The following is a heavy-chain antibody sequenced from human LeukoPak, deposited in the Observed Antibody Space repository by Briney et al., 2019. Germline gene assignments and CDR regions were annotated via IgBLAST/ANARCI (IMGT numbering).Heavy chain of an antibody. CDR2: IYPGDSET. CDR1: GYSFTSYW. CDR3: ARRIAVSATFDY. D-gene: IGHD6-13*01. V-gene: IGHV5-51*01. J-gene: IGHJ4*02. Sequence: GESLKISCKGSGYSFTSYWIAWVRQMPGKGLEWMGVIYPGDSETRYSPSFQGQVTISADKSISTAYLQWSSLKASDTAMYYCARRIAVSATFDYWGQGTLVTVSS.